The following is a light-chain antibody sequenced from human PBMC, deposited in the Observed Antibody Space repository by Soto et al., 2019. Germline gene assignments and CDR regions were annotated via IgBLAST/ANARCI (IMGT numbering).Light chain of an antibody. Sequence: EIVLTQSPGTLSLSPGERATLSCRASQSNSYLAWYQQKPGQAPRLLVYGASTRATGIPDRFSSSGSGTDFSLTISRLEPEDFAEYYCQQFGSSRFTFGQGTKLEI. J-gene: IGKJ2*01. CDR1: QSNSY. CDR3: QQFGSSRFT. CDR2: GAS. V-gene: IGKV3-20*01.